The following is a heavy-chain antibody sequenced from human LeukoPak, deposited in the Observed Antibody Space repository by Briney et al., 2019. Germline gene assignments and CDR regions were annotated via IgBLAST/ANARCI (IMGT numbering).Heavy chain of an antibody. CDR1: GFTFSRCN. CDR2: ISSSSSYI. J-gene: IGHJ6*03. Sequence: GGSLRLSCAGSGFTFSRCNVNWVRQAPGKGLERVSSISSSSSYIYYADSVKGRFTISRDNAQNSLFLQMNSLRAEDTAVYYCARDAQWLVPEGYYYYMDVWGKGTTVTVSS. V-gene: IGHV3-21*01. D-gene: IGHD6-19*01. CDR3: ARDAQWLVPEGYYYYMDV.